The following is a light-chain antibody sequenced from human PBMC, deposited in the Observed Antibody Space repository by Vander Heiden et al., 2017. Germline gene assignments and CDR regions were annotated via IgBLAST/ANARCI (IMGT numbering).Light chain of an antibody. CDR1: SSDVGTYNL. Sequence: QSALTQPASVSGSPGQSITISCSGTSSDVGTYNLVSCYQQHPGKSPKLMIYEASKRPSGVSNRFSGSKSGNTASLTISGLQAEDEADYYCCSYAASTTFVLFGGGTKLTVL. V-gene: IGLV2-23*01. J-gene: IGLJ2*01. CDR3: CSYAASTTFVL. CDR2: EAS.